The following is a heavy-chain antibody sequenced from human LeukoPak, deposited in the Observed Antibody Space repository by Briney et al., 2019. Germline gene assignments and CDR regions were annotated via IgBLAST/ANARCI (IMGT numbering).Heavy chain of an antibody. V-gene: IGHV3-48*04. CDR2: ISSGSSTI. CDR3: ARGSDFWSGYYKAY. CDR1: GFTFSSYN. J-gene: IGHJ4*02. D-gene: IGHD3-3*01. Sequence: GGSLRLSCAASGFTFSSYNMGWVRQAPGKGLEWVSYISSGSSTIYYADSVKGRFTISRDNAKNSLYLQMNSLKAGDTAVYYCARGSDFWSGYYKAYWGQGTLVTVSS.